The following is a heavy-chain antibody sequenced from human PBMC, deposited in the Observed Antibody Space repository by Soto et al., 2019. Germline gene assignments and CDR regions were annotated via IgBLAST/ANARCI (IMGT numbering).Heavy chain of an antibody. V-gene: IGHV3-72*01. CDR2: TRNKANSYTT. CDR1: GFTFSDHY. Sequence: EVQLVESGGGLVQPGGSLRLSCAASGFTFSDHYMDWVRQAPGKGLEWVGRTRNKANSYTTEYAASVKGRFTISRDDSKNSLYLQMNSLKSEDTAVYYCARGGEGNHYDEGLVFDYWGQGTLVTVSS. J-gene: IGHJ4*02. CDR3: ARGGEGNHYDEGLVFDY. D-gene: IGHD3-22*01.